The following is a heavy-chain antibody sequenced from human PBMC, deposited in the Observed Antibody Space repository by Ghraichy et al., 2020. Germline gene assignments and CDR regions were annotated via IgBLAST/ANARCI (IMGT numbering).Heavy chain of an antibody. V-gene: IGHV3-53*01. CDR2: IYSGGST. D-gene: IGHD4-17*01. J-gene: IGHJ6*02. Sequence: GGSLRLSCAASGFTVSSNYMSWVRQAPGKGLEWVSVIYSGGSTYYADSVKGRFTISRDNSKNTLYLQMNSLRAEDTAVYYCARDCDYGGVCYRGYGMDVWGQGTTVTVSS. CDR3: ARDCDYGGVCYRGYGMDV. CDR1: GFTVSSNY.